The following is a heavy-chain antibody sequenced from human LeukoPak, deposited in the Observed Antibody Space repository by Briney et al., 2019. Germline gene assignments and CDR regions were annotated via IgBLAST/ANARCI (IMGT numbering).Heavy chain of an antibody. V-gene: IGHV4-39*07. CDR3: ASLLRYNWNDEEGFDY. D-gene: IGHD1-1*01. Sequence: SETLSLTCTVSGGSISSSSYYWGWIRQPPGKGLEWIGSIYHSGSTYYNPSLKSRVTISVDTSKNQFSLKLSSVTAADTAVYYCASLLRYNWNDEEGFDYWGPGTLVTVSS. CDR2: IYHSGST. J-gene: IGHJ4*02. CDR1: GGSISSSSYY.